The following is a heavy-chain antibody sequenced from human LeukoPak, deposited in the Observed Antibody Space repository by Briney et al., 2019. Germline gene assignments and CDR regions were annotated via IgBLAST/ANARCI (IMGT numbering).Heavy chain of an antibody. CDR1: GFTFSSYA. CDR2: ISGSGGST. Sequence: LSGGSLRLSCAASGFTFSSYAMSWVRQAPGKGLEWVSAISGSGGSTYYADSVKGRFTISRDNSKNTLYLQMNSLRAEDTAVYYCAKEGVVVTAIGGPDAFDIWGQGTMVTVSS. D-gene: IGHD2-21*02. V-gene: IGHV3-23*01. CDR3: AKEGVVVTAIGGPDAFDI. J-gene: IGHJ3*02.